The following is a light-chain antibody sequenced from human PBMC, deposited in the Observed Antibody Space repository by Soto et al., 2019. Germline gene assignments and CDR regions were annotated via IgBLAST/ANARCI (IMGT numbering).Light chain of an antibody. J-gene: IGLJ1*01. CDR3: CSYTSSSTPNYV. V-gene: IGLV2-14*01. CDR1: SSDVGGYNY. CDR2: DVS. Sequence: SVLTQPASVSGSPGQSITISCTGTSSDVGGYNYVSWYQQHPGKAPKLMIYDVSDRPSGVSNRFSGSKSGNTASLTISGLQAEDEADYYCCSYTSSSTPNYVFGIGTKVTV.